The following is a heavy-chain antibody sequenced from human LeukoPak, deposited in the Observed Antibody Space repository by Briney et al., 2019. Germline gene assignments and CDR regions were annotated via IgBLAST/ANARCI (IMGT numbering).Heavy chain of an antibody. J-gene: IGHJ4*02. CDR1: GGTISSSSYY. D-gene: IGHD3-3*01. Sequence: SETLSLTCTVSGGTISSSSYYWGWIRQPPGKGLEWIGSIYYSGTTYYNPSLKSRITISVDTSKSQFSLRLTSVTAADTAVYYCARHVRFLEWLSSYYFDYWGQGTLVTVSS. V-gene: IGHV4-39*01. CDR2: IYYSGTT. CDR3: ARHVRFLEWLSSYYFDY.